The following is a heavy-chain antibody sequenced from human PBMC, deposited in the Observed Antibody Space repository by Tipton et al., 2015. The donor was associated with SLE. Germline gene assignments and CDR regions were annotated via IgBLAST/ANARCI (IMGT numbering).Heavy chain of an antibody. Sequence: TLSLTCSVSGGSISSTTYYWGWIRQPPGKGLEWIGSIYHSGSTSYNPSLKSRVTISVDTSKNQFSLRLSSVTAADTAVYYCARAELGDFDYWGPGSLVTVSS. CDR3: ARAELGDFDY. V-gene: IGHV4-39*07. CDR2: IYHSGST. CDR1: GGSISSTTYY. D-gene: IGHD7-27*01. J-gene: IGHJ4*02.